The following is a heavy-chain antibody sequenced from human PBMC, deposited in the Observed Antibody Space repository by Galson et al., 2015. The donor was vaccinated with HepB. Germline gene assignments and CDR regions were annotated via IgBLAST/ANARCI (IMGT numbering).Heavy chain of an antibody. CDR2: ISGSGGST. D-gene: IGHD3-22*01. Sequence: SLRLSCAASGFTFSSYAMSWVRQAPGKGLEWVSAISGSGGSTYYADSVKGRFTISRDNSKNTLYLQMNSLRAEDTAVYYCAKEPAYYDSSGYYYYFDYWGQGTLVTVSS. CDR3: AKEPAYYDSSGYYYYFDY. V-gene: IGHV3-23*01. CDR1: GFTFSSYA. J-gene: IGHJ4*02.